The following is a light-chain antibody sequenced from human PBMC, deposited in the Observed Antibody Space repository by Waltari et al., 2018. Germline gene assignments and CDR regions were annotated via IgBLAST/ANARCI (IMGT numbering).Light chain of an antibody. Sequence: TLVTQDPSFTVSLGWSVNRTCPSIPGSVSSGLSPNWFQQKPGQAPRSLIYSTSNKHSWTPARFSGSLLGGKAALTLSGVQPEDEAEYYCLLYYGGAWVFGGGTKLTVL. V-gene: IGLV7-43*01. CDR3: LLYYGGAWV. CDR1: PGSVSSGLS. J-gene: IGLJ3*02. CDR2: STS.